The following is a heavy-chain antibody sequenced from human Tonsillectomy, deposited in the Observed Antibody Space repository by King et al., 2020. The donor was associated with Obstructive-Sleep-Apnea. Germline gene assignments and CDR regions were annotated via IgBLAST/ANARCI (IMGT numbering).Heavy chain of an antibody. CDR2: IHHSGRT. D-gene: IGHD1-1*01. CDR3: ARGCYWKFSY. J-gene: IGHJ4*02. CDR1: GDSISSDKW. Sequence: VQLQESGPGLVKPSETLSLICDVSGDSISSDKWWTWVRQAPGMGLEWIGEIHHSGRTNYNPSLKSRVSISVDKSKNQFSLKLSSVTAADTGVYYCARGCYWKFSYWGQGTLVTVSS. V-gene: IGHV4-4*02.